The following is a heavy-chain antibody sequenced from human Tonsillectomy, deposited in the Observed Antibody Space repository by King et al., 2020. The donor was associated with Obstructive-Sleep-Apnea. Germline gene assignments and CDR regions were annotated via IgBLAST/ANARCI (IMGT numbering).Heavy chain of an antibody. D-gene: IGHD6-13*01. CDR3: ARDPLYSSSWRSGWFDP. J-gene: IGHJ5*02. CDR1: GGSISSSNW. CDR2: IYHSGST. Sequence: QLQESGPGLVKPSGTLSLTCAVSGGSISSSNWWSWVRQPPGKGLEWIGEIYHSGSTNYNPSLKSRVTISVDKSKNQFSLKLSSVTAADTAVYYCARDPLYSSSWRSGWFDPWGRGTLVAVSS. V-gene: IGHV4-4*02.